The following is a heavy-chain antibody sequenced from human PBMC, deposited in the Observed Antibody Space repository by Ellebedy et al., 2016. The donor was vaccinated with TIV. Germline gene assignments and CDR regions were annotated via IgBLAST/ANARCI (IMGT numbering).Heavy chain of an antibody. CDR1: GFSFISYS. Sequence: GGSLRLSXAASGFSFISYSMSWVRQAPGKGLAWVSTISGSGANAYYADSVKGRFTISRDNSKNTLYLQLNSQRDEDAAVHYCARERDFYGSSSYFEMGDWGPGTLVTVS. CDR3: ARERDFYGSSSYFEMGD. CDR2: ISGSGANA. V-gene: IGHV3-23*01. D-gene: IGHD3-10*01. J-gene: IGHJ4*02.